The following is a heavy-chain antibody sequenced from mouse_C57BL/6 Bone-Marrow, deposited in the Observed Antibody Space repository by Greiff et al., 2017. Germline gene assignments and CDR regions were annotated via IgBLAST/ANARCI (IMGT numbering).Heavy chain of an antibody. Sequence: QVQLQQPGAELVRPGTSVKLSCKASGYTFTSYWMHWVKQRPGQGLEWIGVIDPSDSYTNYNQKFKGKATLTVDTSSSTAYMQLSSLTSEDSAVYYCAGDTPTMPTVRDWYFDVWGTGTTVTVSS. V-gene: IGHV1-59*01. J-gene: IGHJ1*03. CDR3: AGDTPTMPTVRDWYFDV. CDR1: GYTFTSYW. D-gene: IGHD2-10*01. CDR2: IDPSDSYT.